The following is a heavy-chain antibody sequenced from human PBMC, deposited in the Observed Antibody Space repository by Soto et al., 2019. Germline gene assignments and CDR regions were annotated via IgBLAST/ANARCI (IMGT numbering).Heavy chain of an antibody. V-gene: IGHV1-24*01. J-gene: IGHJ4*02. CDR3: STMRFCGPGVYSTDY. Sequence: ASVQVSYKVSGSTLSQLSIHWDRQAPGKGCEWMGGFDPEGSDTIYAQKFQGRVPVTSDTSAESAYMELESLTSEDTAFYYCSTMRFCGPGVYSTDYWSQGKLGNVAS. CDR2: FDPEGSDT. D-gene: IGHD2-21*01. CDR1: GSTLSQLS.